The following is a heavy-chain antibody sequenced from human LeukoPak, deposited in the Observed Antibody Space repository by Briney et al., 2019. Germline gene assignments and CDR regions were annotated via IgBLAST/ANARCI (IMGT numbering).Heavy chain of an antibody. J-gene: IGHJ4*02. CDR1: GFSFSNYA. D-gene: IGHD7-27*01. Sequence: GGSLRLSCAASGFSFSNYAMHWVRQAPGKGLEWVVVVSYDGSNKYYADSVKGRFTISRDNSKNTLYLQMNSLRAEDAAIYYCATIGDRRTGELYRIDYWGQGTLVTVSS. CDR2: VSYDGSNK. CDR3: ATIGDRRTGELYRIDY. V-gene: IGHV3-30-3*01.